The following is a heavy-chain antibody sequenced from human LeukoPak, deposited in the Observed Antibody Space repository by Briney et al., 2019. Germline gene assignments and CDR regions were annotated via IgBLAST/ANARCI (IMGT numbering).Heavy chain of an antibody. J-gene: IGHJ3*02. CDR1: GFTFSSYS. CDR3: ARESLFDYSSSWDAFDI. D-gene: IGHD6-13*01. Sequence: GGSLRLSCAASGFTFSSYSMNWVRQAPGKGLEWVSYISSSSSTIYYADSVKGRFTISRDNAKNSLYLQMNSLRAEDTAVYYCARESLFDYSSSWDAFDIWGQGTMVTVSS. V-gene: IGHV3-48*04. CDR2: ISSSSSTI.